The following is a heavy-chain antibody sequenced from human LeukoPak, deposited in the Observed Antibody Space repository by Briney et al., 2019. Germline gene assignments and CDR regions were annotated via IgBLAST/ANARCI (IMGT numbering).Heavy chain of an antibody. V-gene: IGHV1-2*02. CDR1: GYTFTGYY. Sequence: GASVKVSCKASGYTFTGYYMHWVRQAPGQGLEWMGWINPNSGGTNYAQKFQGRVTMTRDTSISTAYMELSRLRSGDTAVYYCARDLGGFGYGGNDAFDIWGQGTMVTVSS. CDR2: INPNSGGT. D-gene: IGHD4-23*01. CDR3: ARDLGGFGYGGNDAFDI. J-gene: IGHJ3*02.